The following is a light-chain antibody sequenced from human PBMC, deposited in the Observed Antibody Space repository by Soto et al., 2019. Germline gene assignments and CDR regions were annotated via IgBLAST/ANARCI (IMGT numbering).Light chain of an antibody. Sequence: DIQMTQSPSSLSASVGDRVNITCRASQSISSYLNWYQQNPGKAPKLLIYAASSLQSGVASRFSGSGSGTDFTLTISSLQPEDFATYYCQRSHTTPCTFGQGTKLEIK. CDR1: QSISSY. V-gene: IGKV1-39*01. CDR3: QRSHTTPCT. J-gene: IGKJ2*02. CDR2: AAS.